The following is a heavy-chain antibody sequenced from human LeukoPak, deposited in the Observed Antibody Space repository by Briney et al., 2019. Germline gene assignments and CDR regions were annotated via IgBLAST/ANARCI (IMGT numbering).Heavy chain of an antibody. V-gene: IGHV4-39*07. CDR3: ARDGVGSSWSFDY. Sequence: PSETLSLTCTVSGGSITSSSNWGWIRQPPGKGLDWIGSIFYSGSTFYSPSLKSRITISVDTSKNQFSLKLNSVTAADTAVYYCARDGVGSSWSFDYWGQGTLVTVSS. CDR2: IFYSGST. D-gene: IGHD6-13*01. CDR1: GGSITSSSN. J-gene: IGHJ4*02.